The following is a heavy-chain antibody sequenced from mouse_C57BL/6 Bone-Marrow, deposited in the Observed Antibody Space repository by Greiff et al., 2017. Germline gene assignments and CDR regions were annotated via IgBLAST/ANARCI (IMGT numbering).Heavy chain of an antibody. J-gene: IGHJ2*01. CDR3: AHDCYGLYYFDY. CDR2: IYPENGDT. V-gene: IGHV14-4*01. Sequence: VQLQQSGAELVRPGASVTLSCTASGSTITDDYMHWVKQRPGQGLEWIGWIYPENGDTAYNSKFQGKATITVDTSSNTAYLQLSSLTSEDTAVFYCAHDCYGLYYFDYWGQGTTLAVSS. D-gene: IGHD1-1*01. CDR1: GSTITDDY.